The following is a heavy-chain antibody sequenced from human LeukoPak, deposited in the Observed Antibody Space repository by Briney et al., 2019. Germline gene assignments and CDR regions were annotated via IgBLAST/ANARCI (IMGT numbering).Heavy chain of an antibody. D-gene: IGHD3-10*01. CDR2: IRYDGSNK. V-gene: IGHV3-30*02. CDR3: AKDLPYGSGNNDAFDI. Sequence: GGSLRLSCAASGFTFSSYGMHWVRQAPGKGLEWVAFIRYDGSNKYYADSVKGRFTISRDNSKNTLYLQMNSLRAEDTAVYYCAKDLPYGSGNNDAFDIWGQGTMVTVSS. J-gene: IGHJ3*02. CDR1: GFTFSSYG.